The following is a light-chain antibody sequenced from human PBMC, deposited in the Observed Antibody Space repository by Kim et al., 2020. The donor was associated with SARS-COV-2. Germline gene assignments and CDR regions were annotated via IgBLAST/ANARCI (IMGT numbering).Light chain of an antibody. Sequence: PGQSVTISCTGTSSDVGGYNYVSWYQQHPGKAPKLMIYDVSKRPSGVPDRFSGSKSGNTASLAISGLQAEDEADYYCCSYAGSYTVLFGGGTKLTVL. CDR3: CSYAGSYTVL. CDR2: DVS. CDR1: SSDVGGYNY. V-gene: IGLV2-11*01. J-gene: IGLJ2*01.